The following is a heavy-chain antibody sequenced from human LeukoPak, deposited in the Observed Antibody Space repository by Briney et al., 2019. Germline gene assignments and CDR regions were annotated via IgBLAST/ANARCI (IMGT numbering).Heavy chain of an antibody. J-gene: IGHJ4*02. CDR3: AKNMVRGVIMSSSFDY. CDR1: RFTFSSYG. CDR2: ISASGGST. D-gene: IGHD3-10*01. Sequence: GSRRLSCAASRFTFSSYGMSWDRQAPGKGLEWVSAISASGGSTYYADSVKGRFTISRDNSKNPLYLQMNSLRAEDTAVYYCAKNMVRGVIMSSSFDYWGQGTLVTVSS. V-gene: IGHV3-23*01.